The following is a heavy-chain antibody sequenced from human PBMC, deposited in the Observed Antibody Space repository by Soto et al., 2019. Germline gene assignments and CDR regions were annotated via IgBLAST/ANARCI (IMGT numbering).Heavy chain of an antibody. D-gene: IGHD3-10*01. CDR3: ARKSRSSGSCFDS. J-gene: IGHJ4*02. CDR2: IYYSGST. Sequence: SETLSLTCTVSGGTISSWYWSWIRQPPGKGLEWIGYIYYSGSTNYNPSLKSRVTISVDRSKNQFSLRLSSVTAADTAVYYCARKSRSSGSCFDSWGQGTLVTVSS. CDR1: GGTISSWY. V-gene: IGHV4-59*08.